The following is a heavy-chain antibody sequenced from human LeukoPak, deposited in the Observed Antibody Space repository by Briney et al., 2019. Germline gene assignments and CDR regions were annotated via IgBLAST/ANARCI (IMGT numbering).Heavy chain of an antibody. CDR1: GYTFTSYA. CDR3: ASTLNYYNGMDV. V-gene: IGHV1-3*01. Sequence: ASVKVSCKASGYTFTSYAMHWVRQAPGQRLEWMGWINAGNGNTKYSQKFQGRVTITRDTSASTAYMELSNLRSEDTAVYYCASTLNYYNGMDVWGKGTPVTVSS. J-gene: IGHJ6*04. CDR2: INAGNGNT.